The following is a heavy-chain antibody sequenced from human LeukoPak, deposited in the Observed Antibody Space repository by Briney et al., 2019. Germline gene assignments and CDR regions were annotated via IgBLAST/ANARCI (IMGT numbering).Heavy chain of an antibody. V-gene: IGHV4-30-4*01. CDR2: IYYSGST. CDR3: ARVSGQQRSNFLRGHAFDV. CDR1: GGSINNGGYY. D-gene: IGHD2-15*01. Sequence: SQTLSLTCTVSGGSINNGGYYWSWIRQPPRKGLEWIGYIYYSGSTYYNPSLKSRVTISVDTSKNQFPLKLSSVTAADTAVYYCARVSGQQRSNFLRGHAFDVWGQGTRVTVSA. J-gene: IGHJ3*01.